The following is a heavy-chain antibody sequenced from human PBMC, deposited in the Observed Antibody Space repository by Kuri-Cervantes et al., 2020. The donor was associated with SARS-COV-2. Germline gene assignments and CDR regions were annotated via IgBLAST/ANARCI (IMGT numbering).Heavy chain of an antibody. Sequence: SETLSLTCTVSGGSISSGSYYWSWIRQPAGKGLEWIGRIYTSGSTNYNPSLKSRVTISVDTSKNQFSLKLSSVTAADTAVYYCARHGYCSSTSCRRPFDYWGQGTLVTVSS. J-gene: IGHJ4*02. CDR2: IYTSGST. D-gene: IGHD2-2*03. CDR1: GGSISSGSYY. CDR3: ARHGYCSSTSCRRPFDY. V-gene: IGHV4-61*02.